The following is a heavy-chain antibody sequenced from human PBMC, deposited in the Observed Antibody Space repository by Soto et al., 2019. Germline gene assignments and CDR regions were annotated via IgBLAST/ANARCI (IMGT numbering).Heavy chain of an antibody. J-gene: IGHJ5*02. CDR3: ARDKSYYYDSRGYSLGWFAP. CDR2: IYYSGRT. Sequence: PSETLSLTCTVSGGSISSYYWSWIRQPPGKGLEWIGYIYYSGRTNYNPSLKSRVTISVDTSKNQFSLKLSSVTAADTAVYYCARDKSYYYDSRGYSLGWFAPGGQGTLVPVSS. CDR1: GGSISSYY. D-gene: IGHD3-22*01. V-gene: IGHV4-59*12.